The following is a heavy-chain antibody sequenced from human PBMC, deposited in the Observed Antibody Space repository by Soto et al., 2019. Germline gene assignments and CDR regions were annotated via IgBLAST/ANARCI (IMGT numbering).Heavy chain of an antibody. V-gene: IGHV1-3*01. CDR3: ARGGHGSSGYVY. J-gene: IGHJ4*02. D-gene: IGHD3-22*01. CDR1: GYTFTSYA. Sequence: ASVKVSCKASGYTFTSYAMHWVRQAPGQRLEWMGWINAGNGNTKYSQKFQGRVTITRDTSASTAYMELSSLRSEDTAVYYCARGGHGSSGYVYWGQGTLVTVSS. CDR2: INAGNGNT.